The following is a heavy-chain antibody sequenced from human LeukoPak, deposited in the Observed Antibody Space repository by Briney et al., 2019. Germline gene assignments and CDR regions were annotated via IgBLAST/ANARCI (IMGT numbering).Heavy chain of an antibody. CDR1: GLSIADYT. V-gene: IGHV3-43*01. CDR2: ISRNGVAT. CDR3: ATGPTIPPYYPSGNYCDTKAQFDF. Sequence: TGGSLRLSCEASGLSIADYTMHWVRQVPGKGLEWVSLISRNGVATKYADSVRGRFIVSRDNSKNSLYLQMNSLSTEDATLYSCATGPTIPPYYPSGNYCDTKAQFDFWGQGTLVTVSS. D-gene: IGHD3-9*01. J-gene: IGHJ4*02.